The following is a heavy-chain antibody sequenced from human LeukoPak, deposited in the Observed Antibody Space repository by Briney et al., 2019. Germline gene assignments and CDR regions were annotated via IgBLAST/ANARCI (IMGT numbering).Heavy chain of an antibody. CDR3: ASSSGWYRFGVFDY. Sequence: GASVKVSCKASGYTFTSYDINWVRQATGQGLEWMGWMNPNSGNTGYAQKFQGRVTMTRNTSISTAYMELSSLRSEDTAVYYCASSSGWYRFGVFDYWGQGTLVTVSS. D-gene: IGHD6-19*01. CDR2: MNPNSGNT. CDR1: GYTFTSYD. V-gene: IGHV1-8*01. J-gene: IGHJ4*02.